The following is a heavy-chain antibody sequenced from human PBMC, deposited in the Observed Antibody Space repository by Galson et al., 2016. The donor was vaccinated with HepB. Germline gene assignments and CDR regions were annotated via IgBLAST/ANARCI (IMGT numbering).Heavy chain of an antibody. CDR2: MSDSGGST. Sequence: SLRHPCAASGFTLSNSAMSWVRQAPGKGLEWVSAMSDSGGSTYYADSVKGRFTISRDNSKNTQYLQMNSLGAEDTAIYYCAVRYSSIWYFQHWGRGTLVSVSS. CDR1: GFTLSNSA. D-gene: IGHD6-13*01. CDR3: AVRYSSIWYFQH. J-gene: IGHJ1*01. V-gene: IGHV3-23*01.